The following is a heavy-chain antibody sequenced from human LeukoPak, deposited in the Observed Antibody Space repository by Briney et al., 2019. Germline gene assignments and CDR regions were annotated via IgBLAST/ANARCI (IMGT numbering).Heavy chain of an antibody. D-gene: IGHD2-15*01. J-gene: IGHJ5*02. CDR1: GGSISSYY. CDR3: ARGGVADNWFDP. V-gene: IGHV4-59*12. CDR2: IYYSGTT. Sequence: SETLSLTCTVSGGSISSYYWSWIRQPPGKGLEWIGYIYYSGTTNYNPSLKSRVTISVDTSKNQFSLKLSSVTAADTAVYYCARGGVADNWFDPWGQGTLVTVSS.